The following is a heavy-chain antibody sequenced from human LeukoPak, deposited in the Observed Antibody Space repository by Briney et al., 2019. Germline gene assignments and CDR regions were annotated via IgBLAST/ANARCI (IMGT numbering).Heavy chain of an antibody. V-gene: IGHV4-59*01. CDR1: GGSISSYY. CDR2: IYYSGST. Sequence: SETLSLTCTVSGGSISSYYWSWIRQPPGKGLEWIGYIYYSGSTNYNPSLKSRVTISVDTSKNQFSLKLSSVTAADTAVHYCARGYRDAFWLLRWFDPWGQGTLVTVSS. J-gene: IGHJ5*02. D-gene: IGHD3-16*02. CDR3: ARGYRDAFWLLRWFDP.